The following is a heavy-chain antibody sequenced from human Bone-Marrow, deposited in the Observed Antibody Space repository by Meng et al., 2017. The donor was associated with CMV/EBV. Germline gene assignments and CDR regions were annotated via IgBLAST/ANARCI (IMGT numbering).Heavy chain of an antibody. J-gene: IGHJ4*02. CDR3: AREGRDREFDY. D-gene: IGHD3-22*01. CDR1: GGTFSSYA. V-gene: IGHV1-69*10. Sequence: SVKVSCKASGGTFSSYAISWVRQAPGQGLEWMGGIIPILGIANYAQKFQGRVTITADKSTSTASMELSSLRSEDTAVYYWAREGRDREFDYWGQRTLITVSS. CDR2: IIPILGIA.